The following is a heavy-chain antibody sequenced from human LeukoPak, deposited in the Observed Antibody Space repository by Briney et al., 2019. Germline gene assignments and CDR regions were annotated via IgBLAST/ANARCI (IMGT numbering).Heavy chain of an antibody. CDR1: GGSISSYY. D-gene: IGHD6-19*01. CDR2: IYYSGST. J-gene: IGHJ5*02. CDR3: ARAGYSSGWYSPWWFDP. V-gene: IGHV4-59*01. Sequence: SETLSLTCTVPGGSISSYYWSWIRQPPGKGLEWIGYIYYSGSTNYNPSPKSRVTISVDTSKNQFSLKLSSVTAADTAVYYCARAGYSSGWYSPWWFDPWGQGTLVTVSS.